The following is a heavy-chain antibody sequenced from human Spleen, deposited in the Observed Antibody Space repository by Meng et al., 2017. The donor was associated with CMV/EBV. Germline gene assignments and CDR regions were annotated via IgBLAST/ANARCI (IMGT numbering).Heavy chain of an antibody. CDR1: GFIFSSYG. J-gene: IGHJ4*02. Sequence: GESLKISCAASGFIFSSYGMHWVRQAPGKGLEWVAVIWYDGSNKYYADSVKGRFTISRDNSKNTLYLQMNSLRAEDTAVYYCAKDRDYGGNSVDYWGQGTLVTVSS. V-gene: IGHV3-33*06. CDR2: IWYDGSNK. D-gene: IGHD4-23*01. CDR3: AKDRDYGGNSVDY.